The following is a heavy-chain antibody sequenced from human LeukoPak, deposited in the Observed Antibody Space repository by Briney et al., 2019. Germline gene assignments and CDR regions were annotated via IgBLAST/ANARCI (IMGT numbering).Heavy chain of an antibody. Sequence: GGSLRLSCAASGLTFSSYGMHWVRQAPGKGLEWVAVIWYDGSNKYYADSVKGRFTISRDNSKNTLYLQMNSLRAEDTAVYYCARTSSGYYYDAFDIWGQGTMVTVSS. CDR1: GLTFSSYG. D-gene: IGHD3-22*01. V-gene: IGHV3-33*01. J-gene: IGHJ3*02. CDR2: IWYDGSNK. CDR3: ARTSSGYYYDAFDI.